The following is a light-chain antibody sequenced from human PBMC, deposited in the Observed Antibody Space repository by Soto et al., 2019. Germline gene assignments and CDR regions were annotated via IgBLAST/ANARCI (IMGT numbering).Light chain of an antibody. V-gene: IGKV3-20*01. Sequence: EIVLTQSPGTLSLSPGERVTLSCRASQSVTTRLAWYQHQPGQAPTLLMSGASNRASGVPVRFSGSGSGTDFTLTITRLEPEDFALYYCQQYGGSPITFGLGTRLE. J-gene: IGKJ5*01. CDR1: QSVTTR. CDR3: QQYGGSPIT. CDR2: GAS.